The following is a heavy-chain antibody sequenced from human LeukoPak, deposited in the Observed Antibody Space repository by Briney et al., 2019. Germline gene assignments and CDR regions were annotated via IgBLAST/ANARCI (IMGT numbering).Heavy chain of an antibody. D-gene: IGHD3-22*01. V-gene: IGHV1-69*13. CDR2: IIPVFGTT. J-gene: IGHJ3*02. CDR1: GGTFSSYA. CDR3: AREGYYYYDSSGYSGSGAFDI. Sequence: ASVTVSCKASGGTFSSYAISWVRLTPGQGLEWLGGIIPVFGTTTYAQKFQAKVTITADESTSTAYMELSSLRSEDTAVYYCAREGYYYYDSSGYSGSGAFDIWGQGTMVTVSS.